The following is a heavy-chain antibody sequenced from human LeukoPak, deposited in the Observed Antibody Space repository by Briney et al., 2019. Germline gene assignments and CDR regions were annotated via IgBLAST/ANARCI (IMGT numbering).Heavy chain of an antibody. CDR2: IASNGANS. D-gene: IGHD5-24*01. CDR1: GFNFRDAA. CDR3: AKDIQLST. J-gene: IGHJ3*01. V-gene: IGHV3-23*01. Sequence: GGSLRLSCAASGFNFRDAAMTWVRPAPGKGLEWVSLIASNGANSYYAESVKGRFSISRDNSKNMLSLQMNSLRVEDTARYYCAKDIQLSTWGLGTVVTVSS.